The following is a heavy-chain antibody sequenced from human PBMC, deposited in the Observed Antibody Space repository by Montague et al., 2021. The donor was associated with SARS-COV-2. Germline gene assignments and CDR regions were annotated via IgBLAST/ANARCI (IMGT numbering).Heavy chain of an antibody. CDR3: ARLGISFAGVIVIRYSFDF. CDR2: ISYSATS. V-gene: IGHV4-39*01. D-gene: IGHD3-16*02. Sequence: SETLSLTCTVSGASRSTRNYYWGWIRQPPGKGLEWIGSISYSATSYSNPSLKSRVTMSVDTSTNQLSLNLSSVTVADTAVYYCARLGISFAGVIVIRYSFDFWGQGTLVTVSS. J-gene: IGHJ4*02. CDR1: GASRSTRNYY.